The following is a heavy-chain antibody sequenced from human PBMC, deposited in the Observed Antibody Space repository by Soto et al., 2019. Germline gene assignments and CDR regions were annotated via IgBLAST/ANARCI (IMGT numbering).Heavy chain of an antibody. Sequence: SETLSLTCAVSSGSISSSNWWSWVRQPPGKGLEWIGEIYHSGSTNYNPSLKSRVTISVDKSKNQFSLKLSAVTAADTAVYYCARDDPYYDFLGARGPMDVWGKGTTVTVSS. D-gene: IGHD3-3*01. J-gene: IGHJ6*03. CDR2: IYHSGST. CDR3: ARDDPYYDFLGARGPMDV. V-gene: IGHV4-4*02. CDR1: SGSISSSNW.